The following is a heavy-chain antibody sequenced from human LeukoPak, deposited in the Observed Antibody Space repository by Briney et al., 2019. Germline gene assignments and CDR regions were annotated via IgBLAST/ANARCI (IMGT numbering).Heavy chain of an antibody. Sequence: SETLSLTCAVYGGSFSGYYWSWIRQPPGKGLEWIGEINHSGGSNYSPSLKSRVTISVDTSKKQFSLMLSSVTAADTAVYYCAERTAARWFDPWGQGTLVTVSS. V-gene: IGHV4-34*01. J-gene: IGHJ5*02. CDR3: AERTAARWFDP. CDR2: INHSGGS. D-gene: IGHD6-6*01. CDR1: GGSFSGYY.